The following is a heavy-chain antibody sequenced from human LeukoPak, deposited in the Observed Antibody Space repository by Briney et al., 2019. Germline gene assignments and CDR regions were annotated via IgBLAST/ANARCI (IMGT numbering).Heavy chain of an antibody. V-gene: IGHV3-30*02. Sequence: GGSLRLSCAASGFTFSSYGMHWVRQAPGKGLEWVAFIRYDGSNKYYADSVKDRFTISRDNSRNTLYLQMYSLRAEDTAVYYCAKLGFGEPIGDYWGQGTLVTVSS. CDR3: AKLGFGEPIGDY. D-gene: IGHD3-10*01. CDR1: GFTFSSYG. CDR2: IRYDGSNK. J-gene: IGHJ4*02.